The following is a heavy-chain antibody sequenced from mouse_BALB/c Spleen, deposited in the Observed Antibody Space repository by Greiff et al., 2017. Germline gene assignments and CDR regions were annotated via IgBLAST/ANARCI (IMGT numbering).Heavy chain of an antibody. CDR3: AREDYGTPFAY. D-gene: IGHD1-1*01. CDR2: ISYDGSN. J-gene: IGHJ3*01. V-gene: IGHV3-6*02. CDR1: GYSITSGYY. Sequence: DVKLVESGPGLVKPSQSLSLTCSVTGYSITSGYYWNWIRQFPGNKLEWMGYISYDGSNNYNPSLKNRISITRDTSKNQFFLKLNSVTTEDTATYYCAREDYGTPFAYWGQGTLVTVSA.